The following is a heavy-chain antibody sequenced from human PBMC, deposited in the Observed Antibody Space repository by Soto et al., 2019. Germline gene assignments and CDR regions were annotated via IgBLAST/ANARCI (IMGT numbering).Heavy chain of an antibody. V-gene: IGHV4-34*02. CDR2: VSHSGST. D-gene: IGHD1-26*01. Sequence: QVQLQQWGAGLLKPSETLSLTCAVYGGSFSDYYWSWIRQTPEQGLEWIGEVSHSGSTTYNPSLKNPVPIEIHTSKNQFSLTLNSVTAADTAMYFCAREEPASRHHGYWGQGNLVTVSS. J-gene: IGHJ4*02. CDR1: GGSFSDYY. CDR3: AREEPASRHHGY.